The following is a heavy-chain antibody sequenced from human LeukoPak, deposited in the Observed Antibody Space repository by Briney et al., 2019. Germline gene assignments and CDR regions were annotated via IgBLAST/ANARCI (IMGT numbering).Heavy chain of an antibody. D-gene: IGHD5-18*01. Sequence: SETLSLTCAVYGGSFSGYYWSWIRQPPGKGLEWIGEINHSGSTNYNPSLKSRVTISVDTSKNQFSLKLSSVTAADTAVYYCARTTEGGYTYDYFYYYYMDVWGKGTSVTISS. V-gene: IGHV4-34*01. CDR3: ARTTEGGYTYDYFYYYYMDV. CDR1: GGSFSGYY. CDR2: INHSGST. J-gene: IGHJ6*03.